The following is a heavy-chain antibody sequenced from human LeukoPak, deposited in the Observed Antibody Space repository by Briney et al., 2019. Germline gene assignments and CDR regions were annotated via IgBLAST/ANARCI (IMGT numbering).Heavy chain of an antibody. J-gene: IGHJ4*02. V-gene: IGHV1-18*01. CDR3: ARDPPGFDYYDSSAYDTNDY. D-gene: IGHD3-22*01. CDR2: ISAYNGNT. CDR1: GYTFTSYG. Sequence: ASVKVSCKASGYTFTSYGISWVRQAPGQGLEWMGWISAYNGNTDYAQKLQGRVTMTTDTSTSTAYMELRSLRSDDTAVYYCARDPPGFDYYDSSAYDTNDYWGQGTLVTVSS.